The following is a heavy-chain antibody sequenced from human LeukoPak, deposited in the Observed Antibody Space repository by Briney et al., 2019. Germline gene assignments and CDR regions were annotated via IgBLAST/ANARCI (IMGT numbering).Heavy chain of an antibody. CDR2: ISSSGSTI. Sequence: PGGSLRLSCAASGFTFSSYEMNWVRQAPGKRLEWVSYISSSGSTIYNADSVKGRFTISRDNAKNSLYLQMNSLRAEDTAVYYCARERGYSGYDYFIDSPSDYWGQGTLVTVSS. J-gene: IGHJ4*02. V-gene: IGHV3-48*03. CDR3: ARERGYSGYDYFIDSPSDY. D-gene: IGHD5-12*01. CDR1: GFTFSSYE.